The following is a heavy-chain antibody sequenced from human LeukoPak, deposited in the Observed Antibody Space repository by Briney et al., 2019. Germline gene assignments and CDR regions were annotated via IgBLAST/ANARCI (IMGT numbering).Heavy chain of an antibody. J-gene: IGHJ4*02. CDR2: IYTSGST. Sequence: SQTLSLTCTVSGGSISSGSYYWSWIRQPAGKGLEWIGRIYTSGSTNYNPSLKSRVTISVDTSKNQFSLKLSSVTAADTAVYYCARGAYYYGSGRDYFDYWGQGTLVTVSS. V-gene: IGHV4-61*02. CDR1: GGSISSGSYY. CDR3: ARGAYYYGSGRDYFDY. D-gene: IGHD3-10*01.